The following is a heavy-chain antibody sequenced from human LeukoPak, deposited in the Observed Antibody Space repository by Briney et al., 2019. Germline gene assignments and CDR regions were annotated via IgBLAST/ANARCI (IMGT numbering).Heavy chain of an antibody. Sequence: GEPLKISCKASGYPFSTYWIALVRQMPGKGLEWMGIIFPSDSETRYSPSFQGQVTISVDKSITTAYLQWRSLKASDTAMYYCARLTVTTYGMDVWGQGTTVTVSS. CDR3: ARLTVTTYGMDV. J-gene: IGHJ6*02. CDR1: GYPFSTYW. CDR2: IFPSDSET. D-gene: IGHD4-11*01. V-gene: IGHV5-51*01.